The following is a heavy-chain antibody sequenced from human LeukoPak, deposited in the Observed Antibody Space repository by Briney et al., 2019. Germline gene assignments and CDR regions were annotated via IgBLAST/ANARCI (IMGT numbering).Heavy chain of an antibody. CDR3: AKDPSNPRFYYYYGMDV. CDR1: GFIFSNYW. J-gene: IGHJ6*02. V-gene: IGHV3-74*01. Sequence: GGSLRLSCAASGFIFSNYWMHWVRQVPGKGLVWVSRISSDGSSISYEDSVKGRFTISRDNAKNFLYLQLSNLRVEDTAVYYCAKDPSNPRFYYYYGMDVWGQGTTVTVSS. CDR2: ISSDGSSI. D-gene: IGHD4-11*01.